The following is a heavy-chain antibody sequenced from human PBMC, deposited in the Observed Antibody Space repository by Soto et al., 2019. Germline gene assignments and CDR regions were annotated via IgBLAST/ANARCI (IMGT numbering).Heavy chain of an antibody. J-gene: IGHJ4*02. CDR1: GYTFTNFG. V-gene: IGHV1-18*01. Sequence: QVQLVQSGPEVKKPGASVKVSCKTSGYTFTNFGISWLRQAPGQGLEGMGWVTTDKGKTTYAQKFQGRVTMTTDTSTSTAYMELRSLRSDDTAVYYCATRSPAFDYWGQGTLVTVSS. CDR3: ATRSPAFDY. CDR2: VTTDKGKT.